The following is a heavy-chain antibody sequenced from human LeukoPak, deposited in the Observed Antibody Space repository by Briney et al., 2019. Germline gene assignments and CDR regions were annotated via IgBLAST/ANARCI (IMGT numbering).Heavy chain of an antibody. CDR3: VRRGDL. V-gene: IGHV3-48*03. D-gene: IGHD3-16*01. Sequence: GGSLRLSCAASGFTFSSYEMNWVPQAPGKGLEWISYISSSGSTIHYADSVKGRFTISRDNATNSLYLQMNSLRAEDTAVYYGVRRGDLWGQGTLVTVSS. J-gene: IGHJ5*02. CDR2: ISSSGSTI. CDR1: GFTFSSYE.